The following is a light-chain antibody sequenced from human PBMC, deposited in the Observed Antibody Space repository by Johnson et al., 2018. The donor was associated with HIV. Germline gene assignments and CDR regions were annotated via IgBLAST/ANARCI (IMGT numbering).Light chain of an antibody. J-gene: IGLJ1*01. CDR3: GTLDTSLSAYV. CDR1: TSNIGNNY. Sequence: QAVLTQPPSVSAAPGQKVTISCSGSTSNIGNNYVSWYQQLPGTAPKLVMHENNKRPAGIPDRFSGSKSGTSAHLGINGLQTGDEADYYCGTLDTSLSAYVFGTGTTVTVL. CDR2: ENN. V-gene: IGLV1-51*02.